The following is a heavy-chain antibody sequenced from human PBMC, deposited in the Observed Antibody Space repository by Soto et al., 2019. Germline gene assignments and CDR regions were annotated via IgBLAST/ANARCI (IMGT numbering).Heavy chain of an antibody. V-gene: IGHV4-39*01. J-gene: IGHJ4*02. D-gene: IGHD3-16*02. CDR2: VSYTRSS. Sequence: LSQTCIVSSGSVGSSIYDWGWIRQPPGDGLEWIGSVSYTRSSFYNPSLKSRVTTSLDTSKKQFSLNLTSVTAADTAVYFFARHDHDYVRGTHRYKTHRSDYWGQG. CDR3: ARHDHDYVRGTHRYKTHRSDY. CDR1: SGSVGSSIYD.